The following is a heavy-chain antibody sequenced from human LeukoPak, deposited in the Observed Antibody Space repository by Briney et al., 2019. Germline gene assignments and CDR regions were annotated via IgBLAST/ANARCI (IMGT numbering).Heavy chain of an antibody. CDR3: ARVGYSYGWDY. V-gene: IGHV4-59*01. Sequence: SETLSLTCTVSGGSITNYYWSWIRQPPGKGLEWIGFSYYNGNTNYNPSLKSRVTISVDMSKNQFSLSLRSVTAADTAVYYCARVGYSYGWDYWGQGTLVTVSS. J-gene: IGHJ4*02. CDR1: GGSITNYY. CDR2: SYYNGNT. D-gene: IGHD5-18*01.